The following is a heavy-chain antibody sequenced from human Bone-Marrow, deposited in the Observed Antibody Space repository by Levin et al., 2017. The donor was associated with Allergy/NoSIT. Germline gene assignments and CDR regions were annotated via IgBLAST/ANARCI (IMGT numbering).Heavy chain of an antibody. CDR2: IYHSGSA. CDR1: GASISSTTW. Sequence: SETLSPTCAVSGASISSTTWWTWVRQPPGKGLEWIGEIYHSGSANFSPSLKSRVTISVDKSKNHFSLKLSSVTAADTAVHYCARAPESSWVFYYGRGVWGQGTTVTVSS. CDR3: ARAPESSWVFYYGRGV. V-gene: IGHV4-4*02. J-gene: IGHJ6*02. D-gene: IGHD3-16*01.